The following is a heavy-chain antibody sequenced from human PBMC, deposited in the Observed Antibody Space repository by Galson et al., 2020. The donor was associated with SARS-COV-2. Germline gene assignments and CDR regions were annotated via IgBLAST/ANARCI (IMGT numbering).Heavy chain of an antibody. D-gene: IGHD6-13*01. Sequence: SETLCLTCTVSGGSITRYYWSWIRQPPGKGLEWIGYISFIGNTYYDPSLKSRVTISRDTSSNQFSLKLTSVTAADTALYYCARYDPLAAAGTGGFDFWGQGTLVTVSA. V-gene: IGHV4-59*01. CDR2: ISFIGNT. CDR3: ARYDPLAAAGTGGFDF. J-gene: IGHJ4*02. CDR1: GGSITRYY.